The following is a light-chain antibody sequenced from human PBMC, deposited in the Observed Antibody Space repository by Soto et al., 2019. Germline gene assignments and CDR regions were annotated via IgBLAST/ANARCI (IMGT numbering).Light chain of an antibody. J-gene: IGLJ3*02. CDR1: SSDVGSYNL. Sequence: QSALTQVASVSGSPGQSITISCTGTSSDVGSYNLVSWYQQHPGKAPKVMIYEGSKRPSGVSNRFSGSKSGNTASLTNSGLQAEDEADYYCCSYAGSSTWVFGGGTKLTVL. CDR2: EGS. CDR3: CSYAGSSTWV. V-gene: IGLV2-23*01.